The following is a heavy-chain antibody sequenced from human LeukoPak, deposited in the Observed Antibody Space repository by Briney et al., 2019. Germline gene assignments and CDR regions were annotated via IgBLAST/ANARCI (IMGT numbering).Heavy chain of an antibody. V-gene: IGHV1-69*05. J-gene: IGHJ6*03. CDR2: IIPVFGTA. CDR1: GGTFSSYG. Sequence: ASVKVSCKASGGTFSSYGISWVRQAPGQGLEWMGGIIPVFGTANYAQKFQGRVTMTTDTSTSTAYMELRSLRSDDTAVYYCARGSTGTTRHYYYYLDVWGKGTTVTVSS. CDR3: ARGSTGTTRHYYYYLDV. D-gene: IGHD1-7*01.